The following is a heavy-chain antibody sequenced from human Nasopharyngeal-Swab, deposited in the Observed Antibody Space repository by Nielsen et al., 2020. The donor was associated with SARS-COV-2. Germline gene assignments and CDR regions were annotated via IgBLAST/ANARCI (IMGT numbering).Heavy chain of an antibody. V-gene: IGHV1-18*01. CDR2: ISAYNGNT. Sequence: ASVKVSCKASGYTFTSCGISWVRQAPGQGLEWMGWISAYNGNTNYAQKLQGRVTMTTDTSTSTAYMELRSLRSDDTAVYYCARDRRGRYYDSSGYYFPFDYWGQGTLVTVSS. CDR3: ARDRRGRYYDSSGYYFPFDY. CDR1: GYTFTSCG. J-gene: IGHJ4*02. D-gene: IGHD3-22*01.